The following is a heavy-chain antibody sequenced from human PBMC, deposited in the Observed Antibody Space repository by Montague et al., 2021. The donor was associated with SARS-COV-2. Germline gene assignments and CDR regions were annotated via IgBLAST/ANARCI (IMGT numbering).Heavy chain of an antibody. CDR1: GDSVSSNSAT. CDR3: TSGREGNYSVMDV. J-gene: IGHJ6*02. CDR2: TYYRSKWYN. D-gene: IGHD3-10*01. V-gene: IGHV6-1*01. Sequence: CAISGDSVSSNSATWNWVRQSPSRGLEWLGRTYYRSKWYNDYAVXXRGRVTINPDTSKNQFSLQLNSVTPEDTAIYYCTSGREGNYSVMDVWGQGTTVTVSS.